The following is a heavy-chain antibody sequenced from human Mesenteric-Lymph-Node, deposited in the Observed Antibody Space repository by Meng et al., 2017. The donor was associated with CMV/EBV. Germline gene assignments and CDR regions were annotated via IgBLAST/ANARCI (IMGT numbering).Heavy chain of an antibody. J-gene: IGHJ4*02. Sequence: KVSGKAARYTVTNCGRHWVRQAPGQRLERMGWINAGNGDTKYSRKFQARVTITRDTSASTAYMDLSSLTSEDTAVYYCARDMWGSDYWGQGTLVTVSS. CDR1: RYTVTNCG. D-gene: IGHD7-27*01. CDR3: ARDMWGSDY. V-gene: IGHV1-3*01. CDR2: INAGNGDT.